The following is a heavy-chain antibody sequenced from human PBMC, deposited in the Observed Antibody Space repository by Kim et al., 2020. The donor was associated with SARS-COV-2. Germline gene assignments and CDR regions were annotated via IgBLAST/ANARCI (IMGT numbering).Heavy chain of an antibody. V-gene: IGHV1-46*01. CDR3: ARHFHGMDV. D-gene: IGHD3-3*02. J-gene: IGHJ6*02. CDR1: GYTFTSYQ. Sequence: ASVNVSCKASGYTFTSYQMQWVRQAPGQGLEWMGIINPRSGTMSYAQKFQGRITMTSDTSTSTVNMELSSLRSEDTAVYYCARHFHGMDVWGQGTTVTVSS. CDR2: INPRSGTM.